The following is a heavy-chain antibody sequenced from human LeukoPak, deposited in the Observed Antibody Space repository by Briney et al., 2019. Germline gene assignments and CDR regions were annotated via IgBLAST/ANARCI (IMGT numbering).Heavy chain of an antibody. D-gene: IGHD3-10*01. CDR2: ISSSGSTV. V-gene: IGHV3-11*04. Sequence: GGSLRLSCAVSGFTVSGNYMSWVRQAPGKGLEWVSYISSSGSTVYYADSVKGRFTISRDNAKNSLYLQMNSLRAEDTAVYYCARQGMVRGVINPPFDYWGQGTLVTVSS. CDR1: GFTVSGNY. J-gene: IGHJ4*02. CDR3: ARQGMVRGVINPPFDY.